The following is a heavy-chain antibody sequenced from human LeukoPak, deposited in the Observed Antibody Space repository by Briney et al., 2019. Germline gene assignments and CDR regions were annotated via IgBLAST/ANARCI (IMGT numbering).Heavy chain of an antibody. CDR1: GYTFTSYA. CDR3: ARPGPLLMFLHETTGDEDAFDI. CDR2: IIPILGIA. Sequence: SVKVSCKASGYTFTSYAISWVRQAPGQGLEWMGRIIPILGIANYAQKFQGRVTITADKSTSTAYMELSSLRSEDTAVYYCARPGPLLMFLHETTGDEDAFDIWGQGTMVTVSS. V-gene: IGHV1-69*04. D-gene: IGHD4-11*01. J-gene: IGHJ3*02.